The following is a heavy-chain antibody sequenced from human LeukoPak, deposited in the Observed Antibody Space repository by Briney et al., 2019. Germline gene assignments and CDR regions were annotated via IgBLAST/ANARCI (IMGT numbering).Heavy chain of an antibody. V-gene: IGHV5-51*01. CDR3: ARTRSGTPMGFYYGLDV. J-gene: IGHJ6*02. CDR1: GYSFTSYW. Sequence: GESLKISCKGSGYSFTSYWIGWVRQMPGKGLEWLGIIYPGDSDTRYSPSSQGQVTISADKSISTAYLQWSSLKASDTAMYYCARTRSGTPMGFYYGLDVWGQGTTVTVSS. CDR2: IYPGDSDT. D-gene: IGHD3-10*01.